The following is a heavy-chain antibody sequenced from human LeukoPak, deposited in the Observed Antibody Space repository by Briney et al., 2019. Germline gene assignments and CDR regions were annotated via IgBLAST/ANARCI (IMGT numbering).Heavy chain of an antibody. D-gene: IGHD6-13*01. V-gene: IGHV3-30*18. J-gene: IGHJ4*02. CDR3: AKDEGQQQLEYYFDY. CDR2: ISYDGSNK. Sequence: GGSLRLSCAASGFSFNDAWMNWVRQAPGKGLEWVAVISYDGSNKYYADSVKGRFTISRDNSKNTLYLQMNSLRAEATAVYYCAKDEGQQQLEYYFDYWGQGTLVTVSS. CDR1: GFSFNDAW.